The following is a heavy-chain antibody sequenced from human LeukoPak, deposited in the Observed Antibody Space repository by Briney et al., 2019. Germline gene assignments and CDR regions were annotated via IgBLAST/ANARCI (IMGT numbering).Heavy chain of an antibody. CDR2: IYNDGRT. CDR1: GFIVNNKY. Sequence: GGSLRLSRAASGFIVNNKYMTWVRQAPGKGLEWVSLIYNDGRTYYADSVKGRRTISRDNSKNTLYLQMNSLRVEDTAVYYCARGLFLSGYLDAFDIWGQGTVVTVSS. J-gene: IGHJ3*02. V-gene: IGHV3-53*01. D-gene: IGHD3-22*01. CDR3: ARGLFLSGYLDAFDI.